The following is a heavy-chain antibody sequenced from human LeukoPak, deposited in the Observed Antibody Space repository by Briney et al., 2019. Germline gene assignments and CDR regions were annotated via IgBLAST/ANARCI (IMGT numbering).Heavy chain of an antibody. Sequence: SETLSLTCAVYGGSFSGYYWSWIRQPPGKGLEWIGEINHSGSTNYNPSLKSRVTISVDTSKNQFSLKLSSVTAADTAVYYCARVSGSYTLGSYNWFDPWGQGTLVTVSS. J-gene: IGHJ5*02. CDR1: GGSFSGYY. V-gene: IGHV4-34*01. CDR3: ARVSGSYTLGSYNWFDP. CDR2: INHSGST. D-gene: IGHD1-26*01.